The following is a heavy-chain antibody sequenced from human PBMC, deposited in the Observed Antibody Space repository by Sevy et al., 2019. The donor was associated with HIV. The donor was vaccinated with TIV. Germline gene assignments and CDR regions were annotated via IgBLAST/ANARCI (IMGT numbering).Heavy chain of an antibody. Sequence: GGSLRLSCAASGFTFSTYDIHWVRQAPGKGLEWVAIISYDGNYREYADSVRGRFSMSRDNSKNTVYLQMNGLSIEETAVYYCAKNRPPGGSYFSRHAMDVWGRGPTVTVSS. J-gene: IGHJ6*02. CDR3: AKNRPPGGSYFSRHAMDV. CDR1: GFTFSTYD. V-gene: IGHV3-30*18. CDR2: ISYDGNYR. D-gene: IGHD3-16*01.